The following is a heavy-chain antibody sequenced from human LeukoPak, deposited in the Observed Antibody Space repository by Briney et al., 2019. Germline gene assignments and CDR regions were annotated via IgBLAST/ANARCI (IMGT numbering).Heavy chain of an antibody. CDR2: ISYDGSNK. D-gene: IGHD4/OR15-4a*01. CDR1: GFTFSSYG. Sequence: PGRSLRLSCAASGFTFSSYGMHWVRQAPGKGLEWVAVISYDGSNKYYADSVKGRFTISRDNAKNTLYLQMNSLRAEDTAVYYCARGRGYGGPFDYWGQGTLVTVSS. J-gene: IGHJ4*02. V-gene: IGHV3-30*03. CDR3: ARGRGYGGPFDY.